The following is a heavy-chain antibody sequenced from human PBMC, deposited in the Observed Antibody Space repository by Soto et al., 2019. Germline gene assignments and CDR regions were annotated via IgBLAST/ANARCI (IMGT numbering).Heavy chain of an antibody. CDR1: GGSFSGYY. Sequence: SETLSLTCAVYGGSFSGYYWSWIRQPPGKGLEWIGEINHSGSTNYNPSLKSRVTISVNTSKNQFSLKLSSVTAADTAVYYCARVPSTVTELSYYYYYMDVWGKGTTVTVSS. J-gene: IGHJ6*03. CDR3: ARVPSTVTELSYYYYYMDV. D-gene: IGHD4-17*01. CDR2: INHSGST. V-gene: IGHV4-34*01.